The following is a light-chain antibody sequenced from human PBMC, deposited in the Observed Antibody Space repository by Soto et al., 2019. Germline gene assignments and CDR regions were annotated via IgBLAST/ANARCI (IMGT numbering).Light chain of an antibody. CDR3: HQYYSTHHT. CDR2: HAS. V-gene: IGKV3-15*01. J-gene: IGKJ4*01. Sequence: IVMTQSPATLSVSPGERATLSCRASRRISSRLAWYQQKPGQDPRHLIYHASTRVDGIPARFSGSGSGTDFFLTISSMQPEDFAASYCHQYYSTHHTFGRGTKVDIK. CDR1: RRISSR.